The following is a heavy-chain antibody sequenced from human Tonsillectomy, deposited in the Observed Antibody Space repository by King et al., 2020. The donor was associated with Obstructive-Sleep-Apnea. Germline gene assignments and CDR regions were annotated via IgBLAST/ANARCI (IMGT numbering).Heavy chain of an antibody. CDR2: ISGTGIST. Sequence: VQLVESGGALVQPGGSLRLSCAASGFTFSNYAMSWVRQAPGEGLEWVSSISGTGISTYYAESVKGRFSISRDNSKNTLYLQMNSLRAEDTAVYFCAKDSWGSGWPFDYWGQGTLVTVSS. D-gene: IGHD6-19*01. CDR3: AKDSWGSGWPFDY. J-gene: IGHJ4*02. V-gene: IGHV3-23*04. CDR1: GFTFSNYA.